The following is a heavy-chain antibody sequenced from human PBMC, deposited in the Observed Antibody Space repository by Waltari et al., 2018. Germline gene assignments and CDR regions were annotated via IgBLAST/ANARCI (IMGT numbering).Heavy chain of an antibody. CDR3: ARPFRSGWYDGSFDV. CDR2: IKQDGSEK. V-gene: IGHV3-7*04. J-gene: IGHJ3*01. Sequence: EVQLVESGGGLVQPGGSLSLSCAASGFTFISYWMTWVRQAPGKGLEWVANIKQDGSEKSYVDSVKGRFLMSRDNAKNSLSLQMNSLKAEDTAVYYCARPFRSGWYDGSFDVWGQGTMVTVSS. CDR1: GFTFISYW. D-gene: IGHD6-19*01.